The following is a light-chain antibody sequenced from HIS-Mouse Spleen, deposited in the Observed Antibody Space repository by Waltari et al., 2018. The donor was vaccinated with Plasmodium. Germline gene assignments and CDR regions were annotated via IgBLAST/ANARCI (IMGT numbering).Light chain of an antibody. Sequence: SYELTQPPSVSVSPGQTARITCSGDALPKQYAYWYQQKPGQDPVLVIYTDSERPSGGPERFSGSSSGTTVTLTISGVQAEDEADYYCQSADSSGTPNWVFGGGTKLTVL. CDR3: QSADSSGTPNWV. CDR1: ALPKQY. V-gene: IGLV3-25*03. J-gene: IGLJ3*02. CDR2: TDS.